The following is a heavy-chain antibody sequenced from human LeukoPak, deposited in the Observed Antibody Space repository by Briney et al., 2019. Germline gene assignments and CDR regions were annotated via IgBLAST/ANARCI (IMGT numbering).Heavy chain of an antibody. D-gene: IGHD3-10*01. CDR3: ARDLATNRFDGSGYYYYYYMDV. CDR2: IYYSGST. V-gene: IGHV4-59*01. CDR1: GGSISSYY. J-gene: IGHJ6*03. Sequence: SETLSLTCTVSGGSISSYYWSWIRQPPGKGLEWIGYIYYSGSTNYNPSLKSRVTISVDTSKNQFSLKLSSVTAADTAVYYCARDLATNRFDGSGYYYYYYMDVWGKGTTVTVSS.